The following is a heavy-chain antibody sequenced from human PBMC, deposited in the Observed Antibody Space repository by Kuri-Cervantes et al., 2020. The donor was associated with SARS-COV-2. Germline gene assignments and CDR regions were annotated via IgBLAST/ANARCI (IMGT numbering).Heavy chain of an antibody. CDR3: ASYVVVPAAPLDY. CDR2: IYYSGST. V-gene: IGHV4-39*01. D-gene: IGHD2-2*01. CDR1: GCSISSSSYY. Sequence: SETLSLTCTVFGCSISSSSYYWGWISQPPGKGLELIGSIYYSGSTYYNPSLQSRVTMSVDTSKNQFSLKLSTVTAADTAVYYCASYVVVPAAPLDYWGQGTLVTVSS. J-gene: IGHJ4*02.